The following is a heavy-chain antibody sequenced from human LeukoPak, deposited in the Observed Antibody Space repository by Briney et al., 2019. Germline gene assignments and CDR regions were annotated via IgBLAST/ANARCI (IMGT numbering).Heavy chain of an antibody. CDR3: AGEYCRGGRCNQAFEY. Sequence: ASVKVSCKASGYTFTDYYMHWVRQAPGQGLEWMGLINPNNGGTNYAQKFQGRVTLTRDTSISTVYMELSSLRSDDAALYYCAGEYCRGGRCNQAFEYWGQGTLVTLSS. J-gene: IGHJ4*02. CDR1: GYTFTDYY. D-gene: IGHD2-15*01. CDR2: INPNNGGT. V-gene: IGHV1-2*02.